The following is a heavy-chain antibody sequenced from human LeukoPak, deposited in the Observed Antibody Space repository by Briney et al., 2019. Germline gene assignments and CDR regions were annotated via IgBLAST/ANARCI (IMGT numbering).Heavy chain of an antibody. V-gene: IGHV3-48*03. CDR1: GFTFSSYE. CDR2: ISSSGSTI. CDR3: ARTRRGRGNWFDP. D-gene: IGHD3-10*01. J-gene: IGHJ5*02. Sequence: PGGSLRLSCAASGFTFSSYEMNWARQAPGKGLEWVSYISSSGSTIYYADSVKGRFTISRDNAKNSLYLQMNSLRAEDTAVYYCARTRRGRGNWFDPWGQGTLVTVSS.